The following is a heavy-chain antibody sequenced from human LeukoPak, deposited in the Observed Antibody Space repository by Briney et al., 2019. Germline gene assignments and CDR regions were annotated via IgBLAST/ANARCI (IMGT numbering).Heavy chain of an antibody. V-gene: IGHV4-34*01. CDR3: ARGGPYSSSWYGY. D-gene: IGHD6-13*01. CDR2: INHSGST. Sequence: SETLSLTCAVYGRSFSGYYWSWIRQPPGKGLEWIGEINHSGSTNYNPSLKGRVTISVDTSKNQFSLKLSSVTAADTAVYYCARGGPYSSSWYGYWGQGTLVTVSS. J-gene: IGHJ4*02. CDR1: GRSFSGYY.